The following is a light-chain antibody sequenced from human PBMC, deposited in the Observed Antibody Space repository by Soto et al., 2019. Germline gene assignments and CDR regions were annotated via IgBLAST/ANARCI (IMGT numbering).Light chain of an antibody. J-gene: IGLJ1*01. CDR1: SSNIGSNY. CDR2: RNN. Sequence: SALTQPPSASGTPGQRVTISCSGSSSNIGSNYVYWYQQLPGTAPKLLIYRNNQRPSGVPDRFSGSKSGTSASLAISGLRSEDEADYYCAAWDDSLSGRVFGTGTKV. V-gene: IGLV1-47*01. CDR3: AAWDDSLSGRV.